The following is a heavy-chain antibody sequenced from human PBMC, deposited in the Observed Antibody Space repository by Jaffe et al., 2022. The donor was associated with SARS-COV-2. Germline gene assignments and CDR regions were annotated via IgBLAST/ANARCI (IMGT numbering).Heavy chain of an antibody. CDR1: GFTFSSYG. Sequence: QVQLVESGGGVVQPGRSLRLSCAASGFTFSSYGMHWVRQAPGKGLEWVAVIWYDGSNKYYADSVKGRFTISRDNSKNTLYLQMNSLRAEDTAVYYCARDRGVVVPAATGYGMDVWGQGTTVTVSS. V-gene: IGHV3-33*01. D-gene: IGHD2-2*01. CDR3: ARDRGVVVPAATGYGMDV. CDR2: IWYDGSNK. J-gene: IGHJ6*02.